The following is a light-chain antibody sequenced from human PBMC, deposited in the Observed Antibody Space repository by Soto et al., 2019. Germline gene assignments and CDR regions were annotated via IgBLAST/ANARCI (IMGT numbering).Light chain of an antibody. CDR2: DAS. V-gene: IGKV3-11*01. Sequence: EIVLTQSPATLSLSPGERATLSCRASQSVSSDLAWYQQKPAQAPRLLIYDASNRATGIPAGFSGSGSGTDFTLTISSLEPEDFAVYYCQQRSYLITFGPGTRLEIK. CDR3: QQRSYLIT. J-gene: IGKJ5*01. CDR1: QSVSSD.